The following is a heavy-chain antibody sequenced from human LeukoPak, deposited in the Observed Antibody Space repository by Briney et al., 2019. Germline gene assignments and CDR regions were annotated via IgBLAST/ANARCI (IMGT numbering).Heavy chain of an antibody. D-gene: IGHD1-20*01. CDR2: IYTSGST. Sequence: TSETLSLTCTVSGGSISSYYWSRIRQPAGKGLEWIGRIYTSGSTNYNPSLKSRVTMSVDTSKNQFSLKLSSVTAADTAVYYCARVEFNWNYVDYWGQGTLVTVSS. CDR1: GGSISSYY. CDR3: ARVEFNWNYVDY. V-gene: IGHV4-4*07. J-gene: IGHJ4*02.